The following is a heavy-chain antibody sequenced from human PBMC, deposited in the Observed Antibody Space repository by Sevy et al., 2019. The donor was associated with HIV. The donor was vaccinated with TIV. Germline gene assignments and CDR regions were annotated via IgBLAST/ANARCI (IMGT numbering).Heavy chain of an antibody. CDR3: ARGGGYCGGDCYSIDY. CDR2: IWYDGTIK. CDR1: GFTFSSYV. Sequence: GGSLRLSFAASGFTFSSYVMHWVRQAPGKGLEWVALIWYDGTIKYYADSVKGRFTISRDNSKDTLFLQMTSLTPEDTAVYYCARGGGYCGGDCYSIDYWGQGALVTVSS. D-gene: IGHD2-21*02. J-gene: IGHJ4*02. V-gene: IGHV3-33*08.